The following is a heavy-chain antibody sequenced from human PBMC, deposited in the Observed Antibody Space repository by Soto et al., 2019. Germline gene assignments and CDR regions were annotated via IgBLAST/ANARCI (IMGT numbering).Heavy chain of an antibody. J-gene: IGHJ4*02. Sequence: QVQLVQSGAEVKKTGSSVKVSCKTSGGTFSTFGISWVRLAPGQGLEWMGGIIPFFGTAEYSQKFEDRITITADESTNTVYMDLRSLTSEDTAIYYCARTAPMDAGDKYYYDFWGQGALVTVSS. CDR2: IIPFFGTA. CDR1: GGTFSTFG. V-gene: IGHV1-69*01. CDR3: ARTAPMDAGDKYYYDF. D-gene: IGHD3-16*01.